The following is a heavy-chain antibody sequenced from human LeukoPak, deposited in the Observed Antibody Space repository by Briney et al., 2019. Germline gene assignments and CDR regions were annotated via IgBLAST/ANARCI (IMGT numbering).Heavy chain of an antibody. CDR2: ISYDGSNK. D-gene: IGHD3-3*01. V-gene: IGHV3-30-3*01. CDR3: ARGGIKLIFGVVINTNWFDP. Sequence: RTGGSLRLSCAASGFTFSSYAMHWVRQAPGKGLEWVAVISYDGSNKYYADSVKGRFTISRDNAKNTLYLQMNGLRAEDTAVYYCARGGIKLIFGVVINTNWFDPWGQGTLVTVSS. CDR1: GFTFSSYA. J-gene: IGHJ5*02.